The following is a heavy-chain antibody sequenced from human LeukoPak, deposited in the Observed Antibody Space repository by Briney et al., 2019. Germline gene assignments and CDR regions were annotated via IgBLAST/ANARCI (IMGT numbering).Heavy chain of an antibody. J-gene: IGHJ4*02. V-gene: IGHV4-39*07. CDR2: IHYSGST. CDR3: ARGGGAAAGRVHPRYN. CDR1: GGSISSSSYY. Sequence: PSETLSLTCTVSGGSISSSSYYWGWIRQPPGKGLEWIGSIHYSGSTHYNPSLKSRVTISVDTSKNQFSLKLSSVTAADTAVYYCARGGGAAAGRVHPRYNWGQGTLVTVSS. D-gene: IGHD6-13*01.